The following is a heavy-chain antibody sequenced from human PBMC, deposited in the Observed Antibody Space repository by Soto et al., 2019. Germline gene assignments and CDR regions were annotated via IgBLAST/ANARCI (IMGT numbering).Heavy chain of an antibody. J-gene: IGHJ4*02. CDR1: GFTFSSYW. CDR2: INSDGSST. V-gene: IGHV3-74*01. D-gene: IGHD6-13*01. CDR3: ARDSGYSSSWYGDYFDY. Sequence: PGGSLRLSCAASGFTFSSYWMHWVRQAPGKGLVWVSRINSDGSSTSYADSVKGRFTISRDNAKNTLYLQMNSLRAEDTAVYYCARDSGYSSSWYGDYFDYWGQGTLVNVSS.